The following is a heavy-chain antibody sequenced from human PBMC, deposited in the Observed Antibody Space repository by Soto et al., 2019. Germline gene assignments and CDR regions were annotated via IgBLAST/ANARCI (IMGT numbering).Heavy chain of an antibody. CDR3: ARDSPSLRTIDY. Sequence: SETLSLTCTVSGGSISSGGYYWSWIRQHPGKGLEWIGYIYYSGSTYYNPSLKSRVTISVDTSKNQFSLKLSSVTAADTAVYYCARDSPSLRTIDYWGQGTLVTVSS. CDR1: GGSISSGGYY. J-gene: IGHJ4*02. CDR2: IYYSGST. D-gene: IGHD5-12*01. V-gene: IGHV4-31*03.